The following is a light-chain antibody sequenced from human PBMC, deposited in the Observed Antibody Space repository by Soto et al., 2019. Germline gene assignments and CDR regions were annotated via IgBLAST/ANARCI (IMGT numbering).Light chain of an antibody. CDR3: QQYETFSGT. Sequence: DTQMTQSPSTLSASVGDRVTITCRASQSISSYLAWYQQKPGKAPKLLIYAASTLQSGVPSRFSGSGSGTKFTLTIASLQPDDFATYYCQQYETFSGTFGPGTKVAIK. CDR1: QSISSY. J-gene: IGKJ1*01. CDR2: AAS. V-gene: IGKV1-5*01.